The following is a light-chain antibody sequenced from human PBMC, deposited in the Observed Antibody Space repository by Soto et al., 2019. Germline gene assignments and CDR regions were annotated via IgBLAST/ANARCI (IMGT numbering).Light chain of an antibody. Sequence: QPVLTQSPSASASLGASVKLTCTLSSGHSSYAIAWHQQQPEKGPRYLMKLNSDGSHSKGDGIPDRFSGSSSGAERYLTISSLRSEDEADYCCQTWGTVRAVFGGGTQLTFL. V-gene: IGLV4-69*01. CDR3: QTWGTVRAV. J-gene: IGLJ7*01. CDR1: SGHSSYA. CDR2: LNSDGSH.